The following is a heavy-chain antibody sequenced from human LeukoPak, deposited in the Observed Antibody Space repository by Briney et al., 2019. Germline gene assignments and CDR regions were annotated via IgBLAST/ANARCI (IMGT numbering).Heavy chain of an antibody. J-gene: IGHJ4*02. CDR2: IYYSGST. V-gene: IGHV4-59*08. CDR3: ARWRVVPAAPYYFDY. Sequence: SETLSLTCTVSGGSISSYYWSWIRQPPGKGLEWIGYIYYSGSTNYNPSLKSRVTISVDTSKNQFSLKLSSVTAADTAVYYCARWRVVPAAPYYFDYWGQGTLVTVSS. D-gene: IGHD2-2*01. CDR1: GGSISSYY.